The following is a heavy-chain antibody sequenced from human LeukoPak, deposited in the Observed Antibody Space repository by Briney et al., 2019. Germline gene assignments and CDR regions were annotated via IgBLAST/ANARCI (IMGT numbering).Heavy chain of an antibody. CDR3: ARVLRAASWRSYDY. D-gene: IGHD5-18*01. CDR1: GGSFSNSLYY. Sequence: SETLSLTCTVSGGSFSNSLYYWSWIRQPPGKGLEWIGYIYYNGDTNYNPSLKSRVIISIDTSSNQFSLRLNSMTAADTAVYYCARVLRAASWRSYDYWGQGSLVTVSS. J-gene: IGHJ4*02. CDR2: IYYNGDT. V-gene: IGHV4-61*01.